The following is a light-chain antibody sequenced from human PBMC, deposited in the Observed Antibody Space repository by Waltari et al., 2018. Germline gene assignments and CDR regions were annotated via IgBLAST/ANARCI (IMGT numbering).Light chain of an antibody. Sequence: HSALTQPASVSGSPGQSITIPCPGTSSDIGFYTFVSWYQQHPGKAPKVMIYHVSNRPSGVSNRFSGSKSGNTASLTISGLQPEDEADYYCASETSTTTLYVFGSGTKVTVL. CDR1: SSDIGFYTF. CDR3: ASETSTTTLYV. J-gene: IGLJ1*01. V-gene: IGLV2-14*03. CDR2: HVS.